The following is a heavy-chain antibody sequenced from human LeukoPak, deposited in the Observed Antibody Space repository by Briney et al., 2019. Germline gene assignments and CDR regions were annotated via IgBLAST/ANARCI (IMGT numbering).Heavy chain of an antibody. D-gene: IGHD3-10*01. V-gene: IGHV3-23*01. Sequence: GGSLRLSCAASGFTFCSYAMSWVRQAPGKGLEWVSAISGSGGSTYYADSVKGRFTISRDNSKNTLYLQMNSLRAEDTAVYYCAKDGGITMVRGSNWFDPWGQGTLVTVSS. J-gene: IGHJ5*02. CDR2: ISGSGGST. CDR3: AKDGGITMVRGSNWFDP. CDR1: GFTFCSYA.